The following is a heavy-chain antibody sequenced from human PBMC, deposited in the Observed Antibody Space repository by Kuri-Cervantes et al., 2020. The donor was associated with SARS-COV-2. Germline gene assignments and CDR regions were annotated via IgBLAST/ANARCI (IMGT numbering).Heavy chain of an antibody. D-gene: IGHD3-22*01. J-gene: IGHJ4*02. CDR1: GFTFSRYS. Sequence: GGSLRLSCKASGFTFSRYSMAWVRQAPGKGLEWVSFISNSGNSIYYGDSLHSRFSISRDNAQSTMSLQMNSLRAEDTAVYYCAKLQPFHSGYDDYWGQGTLVTVSS. V-gene: IGHV3-21*04. CDR2: ISNSGNSI. CDR3: AKLQPFHSGYDDY.